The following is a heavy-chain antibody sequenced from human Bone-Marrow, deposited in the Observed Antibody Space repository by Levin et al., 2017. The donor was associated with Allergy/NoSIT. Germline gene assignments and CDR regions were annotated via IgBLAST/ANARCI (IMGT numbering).Heavy chain of an antibody. D-gene: IGHD6-13*01. CDR1: GGSISSSSYY. J-gene: IGHJ4*02. Sequence: SGSLSLTCTVSGGSISSSSYYWGWIRQPPGKGLEWIGSIYYSGSTYYNPSLKSRVTISVDTSKNQFSLKLSSVTAADTAVYYCARRGIAAAGTGLGYYFDYWGQGTLVTVSS. CDR2: IYYSGST. CDR3: ARRGIAAAGTGLGYYFDY. V-gene: IGHV4-39*01.